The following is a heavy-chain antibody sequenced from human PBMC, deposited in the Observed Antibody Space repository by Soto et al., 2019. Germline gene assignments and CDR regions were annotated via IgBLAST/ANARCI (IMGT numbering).Heavy chain of an antibody. Sequence: ALGKVSCKDSGYSFTSYGIHRVRQAPGQRLEWMGWINAANGDTKYSPKFQGRVTITRDTSASTAYMELSSLRSEDTAVYYCVRRHVSATGIDWFDPWGQGTLVTVSS. CDR2: INAANGDT. J-gene: IGHJ5*02. V-gene: IGHV1-3*01. CDR1: GYSFTSYG. CDR3: VRRHVSATGIDWFDP. D-gene: IGHD6-13*01.